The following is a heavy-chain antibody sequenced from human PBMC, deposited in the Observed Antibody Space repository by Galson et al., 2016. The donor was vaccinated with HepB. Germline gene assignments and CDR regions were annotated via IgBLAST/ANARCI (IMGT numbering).Heavy chain of an antibody. CDR3: VRRRPITATLEAFDI. Sequence: SLRLSCAASGFTFSNYYMDWVRQAPGKGLEWVGRIRDKTYRYATEYAASVRDRFTIPRDDSQNSLFMEMHRLTNEDTAVYYCVRRRPITATLEAFDIWGQGTVVTVSS. CDR1: GFTFSNYY. CDR2: IRDKTYRYAT. D-gene: IGHD1-14*01. J-gene: IGHJ3*02. V-gene: IGHV3-72*01.